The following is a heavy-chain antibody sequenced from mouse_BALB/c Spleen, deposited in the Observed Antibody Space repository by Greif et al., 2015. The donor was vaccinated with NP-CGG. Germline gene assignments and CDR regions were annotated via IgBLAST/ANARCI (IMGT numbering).Heavy chain of an antibody. D-gene: IGHD1-1*01. J-gene: IGHJ2*01. Sequence: EVNLVESGGGLVKPGGSLKLSCAASGFTFSDYYMYWVRQTPEKRLEWVATISDGGSYTYYPDSVKGRFTISRDNAKNNLYLQMSSLKSEDTAMYYCARDCYGSSYDYFDYWGQGTTLTVSS. V-gene: IGHV5-4*02. CDR1: GFTFSDYY. CDR2: ISDGGSYT. CDR3: ARDCYGSSYDYFDY.